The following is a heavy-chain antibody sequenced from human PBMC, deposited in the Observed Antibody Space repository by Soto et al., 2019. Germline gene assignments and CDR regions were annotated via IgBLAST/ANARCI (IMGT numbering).Heavy chain of an antibody. CDR1: GGTFSSYA. CDR3: ARKRYGAPGYGMDV. D-gene: IGHD1-1*01. V-gene: IGHV1-69*13. CDR2: IIPIFGTA. Sequence: GASVKVSCKASGGTFSSYAISWVRQAPGQGLEWMGGIIPIFGTANYAQKFQGRVTITADESTSTAYMELSSLRSEDTAVYYCARKRYGAPGYGMDVWGQGTTVTVSS. J-gene: IGHJ6*02.